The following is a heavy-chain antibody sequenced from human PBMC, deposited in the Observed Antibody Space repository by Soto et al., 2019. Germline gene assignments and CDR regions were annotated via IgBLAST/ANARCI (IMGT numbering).Heavy chain of an antibody. Sequence: GPSVKVPCKPSVYTFTDDHLHWLRQAPEEGLEFMGWINANNGGAGSAQQFQGRVTVTRDTSITTVYMELSNLRSDDTAVYYCAREGGSETLQPSYNWFDTWGQGTLVTVSS. D-gene: IGHD6-25*01. J-gene: IGHJ5*02. CDR1: VYTFTDDH. V-gene: IGHV1-2*02. CDR2: INANNGGA. CDR3: AREGGSETLQPSYNWFDT.